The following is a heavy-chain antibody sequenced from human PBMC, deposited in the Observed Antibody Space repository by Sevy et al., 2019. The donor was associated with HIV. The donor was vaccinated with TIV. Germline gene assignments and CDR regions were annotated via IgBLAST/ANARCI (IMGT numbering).Heavy chain of an antibody. CDR1: GFSLETYW. V-gene: IGHV3-7*04. Sequence: GGSLRLSCAASGFSLETYWMNWVRQAPGKPLEWVANIKEDDTVKYYVDSVKGRFTIFRDNGRNLVYLVMNNLRVEDTALYYCVRAIQSEGSFWGQGTLVTASS. CDR3: VRAIQSEGSF. CDR2: IKEDDTVK. D-gene: IGHD2-2*02. J-gene: IGHJ4*02.